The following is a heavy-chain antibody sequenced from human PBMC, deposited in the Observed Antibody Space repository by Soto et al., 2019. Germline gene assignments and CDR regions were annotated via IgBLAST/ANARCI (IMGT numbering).Heavy chain of an antibody. CDR1: GYTFSSYT. CDR3: ARFDLRGLILNSSFDP. CDR2: INAGNGDA. D-gene: IGHD3-10*01. J-gene: IGHJ5*02. V-gene: IGHV1-3*01. Sequence: GASVKVSCKASGYTFSSYTLHWVRQAPGQRLEWMGWINAGNGDAKYSQKFQGRVTITRDTSANSAYMELSSLRSEDTAVYYCARFDLRGLILNSSFDPWGQGTLVTVSS.